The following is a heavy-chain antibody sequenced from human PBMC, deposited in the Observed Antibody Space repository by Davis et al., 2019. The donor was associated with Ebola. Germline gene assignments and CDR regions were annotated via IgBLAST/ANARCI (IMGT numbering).Heavy chain of an antibody. CDR2: ISGSGGNT. CDR3: ARSGLSFGVVKYHYGMDA. V-gene: IGHV3-23*01. CDR1: VITFSSYA. Sequence: GGSLRLSCTDSVITFSSYAMTWVRQAPGKGLEWVSAISGSGGNTYYADSVKGRFTISRDNSKKTMYLQMNSLRGEDTAAYYCARSGLSFGVVKYHYGMDAWGKGTTVTVSS. D-gene: IGHD3-3*01. J-gene: IGHJ6*04.